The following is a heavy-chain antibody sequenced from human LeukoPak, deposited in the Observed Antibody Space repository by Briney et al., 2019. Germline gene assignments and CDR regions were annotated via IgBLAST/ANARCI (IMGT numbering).Heavy chain of an antibody. V-gene: IGHV1-18*01. J-gene: IGHJ3*02. D-gene: IGHD2-2*01. CDR2: ISAYNGNT. CDR3: ARGYRPDDIVVVPAAGTEAFDI. Sequence: ASVKVSCKASGYTFTSYGISWVRQAPGQGLEWMGWISAYNGNTNYAQKLQGRVTMTTDTSTSTAYMELRSLRSDDTAVYYCARGYRPDDIVVVPAAGTEAFDIWGQGTMVTVSS. CDR1: GYTFTSYG.